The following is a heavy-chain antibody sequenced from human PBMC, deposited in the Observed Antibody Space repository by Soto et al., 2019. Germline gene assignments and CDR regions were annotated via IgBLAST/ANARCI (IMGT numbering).Heavy chain of an antibody. Sequence: EVQLVESGGGLVQPGGSLRLSCAASGFTFSTCCMSWVRQAPGKGLEWVSNVNEEGGQKYHADSVRGRFTISRDNAKNSLYLQMDSLRAEDTAVYYCVRDGYYNHRKSFDIWGQGTVVSVSS. CDR1: GFTFSTCC. J-gene: IGHJ3*02. CDR2: VNEEGGQK. CDR3: VRDGYYNHRKSFDI. V-gene: IGHV3-7*01. D-gene: IGHD3-9*01.